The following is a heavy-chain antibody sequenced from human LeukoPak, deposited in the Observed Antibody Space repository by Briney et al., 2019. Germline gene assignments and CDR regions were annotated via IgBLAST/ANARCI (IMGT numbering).Heavy chain of an antibody. D-gene: IGHD3-16*01. CDR1: GGSISSGDSY. V-gene: IGHV4-30-4*08. CDR2: IYYSGST. CDR3: ARDRGGYGDFDY. Sequence: SQTLSLTCTVSGGSISSGDSYWSWIRQPPGKGLEWIGYIYYSGSTYYNPSLKSRVTISVDTSKNQFSLKLSSVTAADTAVYYCARDRGGYGDFDYWGQGTLVTVSS. J-gene: IGHJ4*02.